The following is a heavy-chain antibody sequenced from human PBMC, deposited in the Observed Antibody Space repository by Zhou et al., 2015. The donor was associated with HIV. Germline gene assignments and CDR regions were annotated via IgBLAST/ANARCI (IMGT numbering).Heavy chain of an antibody. V-gene: IGHV1-69*08. CDR3: AREGWLQLSPDAFDI. J-gene: IGHJ3*02. CDR1: GGTFSSYT. Sequence: QVQLVQSGAEVKKPGSSVKVSCKASGGTFSSYTISWVRQAPGQGLEWMGRIIPILGIANYAQKFQGRVTITADKSTSTAYMELSSLRSEDTAVYYCAREGWLQLSPDAFDIWGQGTMVTVSS. CDR2: IIPILGIA. D-gene: IGHD5-24*01.